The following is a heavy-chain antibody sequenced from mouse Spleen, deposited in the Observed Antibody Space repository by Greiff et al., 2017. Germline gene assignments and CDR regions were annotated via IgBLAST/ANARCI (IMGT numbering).Heavy chain of an antibody. CDR1: GFTFSSYA. V-gene: IGHV5-9*04. J-gene: IGHJ3*01. CDR3: ARDGNYKASAWFAY. CDR2: ISSGGGNT. D-gene: IGHD2-1*01. Sequence: EVKLMESGGGLVKLGGSLKLSCAASGFTFSSYAMSWVRQTPEKRLEWVATISSGGGNTYYPDSVKGRFTISRDNAKNTLYLQMSSLKSEDTAMYYCARDGNYKASAWFAYWGQGTLVTVSA.